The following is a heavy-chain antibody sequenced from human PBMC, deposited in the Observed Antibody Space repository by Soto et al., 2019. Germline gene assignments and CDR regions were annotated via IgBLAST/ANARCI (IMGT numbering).Heavy chain of an antibody. V-gene: IGHV3-23*01. D-gene: IGHD3-16*01. CDR2: ISGSGGST. CDR1: GFTFSNYA. J-gene: IGHJ3*02. Sequence: EVQLLESGGGLVQPGGSLRLSCAASGFTFSNYAMNWVRQAPGKGLEWVSAISGSGGSTYYADSVKGRFTISRDNSKNTLYLQMNSLRAEDTAVYYCAKPIGGYEAFEIWGQGTMVTVSS. CDR3: AKPIGGYEAFEI.